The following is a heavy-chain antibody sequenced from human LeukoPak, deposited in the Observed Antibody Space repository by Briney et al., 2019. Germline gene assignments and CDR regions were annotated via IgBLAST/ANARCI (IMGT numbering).Heavy chain of an antibody. CDR2: ISYDGSNK. D-gene: IGHD3-10*01. V-gene: IGHV3-30*03. J-gene: IGHJ4*02. CDR3: ARVKTGSGSCDY. CDR1: GFTFSSYG. Sequence: GGSLRLSCAASGFTFSSYGMHWVRQAPGKGLEWVAVISYDGSNKYYADSVKGRFTIPRDNAKNSLYLQMNSLRAEDTAVYYCARVKTGSGSCDYWGQGTLVTVSS.